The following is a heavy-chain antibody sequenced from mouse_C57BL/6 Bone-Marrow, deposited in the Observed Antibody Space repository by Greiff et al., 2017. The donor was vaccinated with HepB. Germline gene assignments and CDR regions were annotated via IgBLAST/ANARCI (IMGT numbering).Heavy chain of an antibody. CDR2: IKPNNGGT. V-gene: IGHV1-22*01. J-gene: IGHJ2*01. CDR1: GYTFTDYN. Sequence: EVQLQQSGPELVKPGASVKMSCKASGYTFTDYNMHWVQQSHGKSLEWIGYIKPNNGGTSYNQKFKGKATFTVNKSSSTAYMELRSLTSEVSAVYYCAKLATVVGYWGQGAALTVSS. D-gene: IGHD1-1*01. CDR3: AKLATVVGY.